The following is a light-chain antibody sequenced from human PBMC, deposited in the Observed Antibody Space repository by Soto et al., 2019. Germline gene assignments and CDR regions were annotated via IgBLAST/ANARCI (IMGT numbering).Light chain of an antibody. CDR3: QQYNTWPPYP. Sequence: EIVMTQSPATLSVSPGERATLSCRASQSVSSNLAWYQQKPGQAPRLLIYGASTRATGLPARFSGSGSGTAYTLTISSLQSEDFAVYYCQQYNTWPPYPFGQGTKLEIK. V-gene: IGKV3-15*01. J-gene: IGKJ2*01. CDR2: GAS. CDR1: QSVSSN.